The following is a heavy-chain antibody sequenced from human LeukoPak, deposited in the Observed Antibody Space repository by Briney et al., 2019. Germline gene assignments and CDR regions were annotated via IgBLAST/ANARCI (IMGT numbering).Heavy chain of an antibody. J-gene: IGHJ3*02. CDR3: ATNAGPAALDAIDI. Sequence: SETLSLTCIVSGVSISDYQWSWIRQPPGKGLQWIGYMYNNGSTDYSPSLKSRVTISGDTSKNQFSLKLSSVTASDTALYYCATNAGPAALDAIDIWGLGTMVTVSS. V-gene: IGHV4-59*08. CDR2: MYNNGST. D-gene: IGHD2-2*01. CDR1: GVSISDYQ.